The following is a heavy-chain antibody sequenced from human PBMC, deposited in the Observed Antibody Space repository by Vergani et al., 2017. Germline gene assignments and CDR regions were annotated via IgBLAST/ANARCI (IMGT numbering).Heavy chain of an antibody. CDR2: IYYSGST. CDR1: GGSVSSGSYY. J-gene: IGHJ4*02. Sequence: GQRKESGPGLVKPSETLSLTCTVSGGSVSSGSYYWSWIRQPPGKGLEWIGYIYYSGSTNYNPSLKSRVTISVDTSKNQFSLRLNSVTAADTAVYYCAREEIAVATFDFWGQGTLVTVSS. V-gene: IGHV4-61*01. CDR3: AREEIAVATFDF. D-gene: IGHD6-19*01.